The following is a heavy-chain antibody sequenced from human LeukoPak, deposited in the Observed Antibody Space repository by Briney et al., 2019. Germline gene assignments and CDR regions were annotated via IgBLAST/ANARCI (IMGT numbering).Heavy chain of an antibody. Sequence: GGSLRLSCAASGFTFSSYDMNWVRQAPGKGLEWISYIHSRSRTIYYADSVKGRFTISRDNAKNSLYLQMNSLRVEDTAVYYCARTLVSFPIWGQGTLVTVSS. D-gene: IGHD2-21*01. CDR2: IHSRSRTI. V-gene: IGHV3-48*01. CDR1: GFTFSSYD. CDR3: ARTLVSFPI. J-gene: IGHJ4*02.